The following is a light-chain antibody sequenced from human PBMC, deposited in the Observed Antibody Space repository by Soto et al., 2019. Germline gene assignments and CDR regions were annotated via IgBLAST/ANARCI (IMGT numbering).Light chain of an antibody. CDR3: SSYTSTSTLV. V-gene: IGLV2-14*01. CDR2: DVS. CDR1: SSDVGGYNY. Sequence: QSARTQPASVSGSPGQSITISCTGTSSDVGGYNYVSWYQQHPGKAPKLMIYDVSNRPSGVSNRFSGSKSGSTASLTVSGLQAEDEADYYCSSYTSTSTLVFGGGTKLTVL. J-gene: IGLJ2*01.